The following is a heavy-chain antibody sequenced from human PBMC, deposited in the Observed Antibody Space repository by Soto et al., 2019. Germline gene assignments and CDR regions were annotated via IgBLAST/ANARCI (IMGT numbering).Heavy chain of an antibody. D-gene: IGHD2-15*01. CDR2: IYYSGST. Sequence: SETLSLTCTVSGGSISSGDYYWSWIRQPPGKGLEWIGYIYYSGSTNYNPSLKSRVTISVDTSKNQFSLKLSSVTAADTAVYYCARVGGLAFDYWGQGTLVTVSS. V-gene: IGHV4-61*08. CDR3: ARVGGLAFDY. J-gene: IGHJ4*02. CDR1: GGSISSGDYY.